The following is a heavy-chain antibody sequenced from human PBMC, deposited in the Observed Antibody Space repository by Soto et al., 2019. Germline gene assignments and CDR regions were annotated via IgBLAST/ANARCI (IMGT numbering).Heavy chain of an antibody. CDR3: ATVATGSYNWFDP. CDR2: INSDGSRT. Sequence: EVQLVESGGGLVQPGGSLRLSCAASGFTFSTYWMHWVRQAPGKGLVWVARINSDGSRTNYADSVKGRFIISRDNAKNTLYLQMNRLRAEDTAVYYWATVATGSYNWFDPWGQVTLVTVSS. J-gene: IGHJ5*02. V-gene: IGHV3-74*01. CDR1: GFTFSTYW. D-gene: IGHD1-26*01.